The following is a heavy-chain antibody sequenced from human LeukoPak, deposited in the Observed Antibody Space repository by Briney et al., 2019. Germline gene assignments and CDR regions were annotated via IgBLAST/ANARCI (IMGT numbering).Heavy chain of an antibody. CDR1: GGSFSGYY. D-gene: IGHD1-1*01. CDR2: INHSGST. CDR3: AKYQAGTMFDL. J-gene: IGHJ5*02. V-gene: IGHV4-34*01. Sequence: SETLSLTCAVYGGSFSGYYWSWIRQPPGKGLEWIGEINHSGSTNYNPSLKSRVTISVDTSKNQFSLKLSSVTAADTAVYYCAKYQAGTMFDLWGQGTLVTVSS.